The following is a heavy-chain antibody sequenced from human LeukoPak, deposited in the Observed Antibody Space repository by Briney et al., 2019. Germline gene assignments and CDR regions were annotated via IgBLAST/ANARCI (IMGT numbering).Heavy chain of an antibody. D-gene: IGHD4-17*01. V-gene: IGHV3-66*01. J-gene: IGHJ4*02. CDR2: IYSGGST. CDR3: ARDGAGMTTVTTDFDY. CDR1: GFTVSSNY. Sequence: GGSLRLSCAASGFTVSSNYMSWVRQAPGKGLEWVSVIYSGGSTYYADSVKGRFTISRDNSKNTLYLQMNSLRAEDTAVYYCARDGAGMTTVTTDFDYWGQGTLVTVSS.